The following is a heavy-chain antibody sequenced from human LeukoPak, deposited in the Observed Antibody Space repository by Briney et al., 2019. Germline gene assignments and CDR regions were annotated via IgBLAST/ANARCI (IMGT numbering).Heavy chain of an antibody. D-gene: IGHD6-19*01. CDR2: ISGSGGST. Sequence: PGGSLRLSCAASGFTFSSYAMSWVRQAPGKGLEWVSAISGSGGSTYYADSVKGRFTISRDNSKNTLYLQMNSLRAEDTAVYYCAKGHIAVAGTRGYFDYWGQGTLVTVSS. J-gene: IGHJ4*02. CDR3: AKGHIAVAGTRGYFDY. V-gene: IGHV3-23*01. CDR1: GFTFSSYA.